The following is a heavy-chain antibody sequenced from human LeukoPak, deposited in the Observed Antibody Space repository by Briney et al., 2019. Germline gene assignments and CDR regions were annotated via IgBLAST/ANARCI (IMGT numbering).Heavy chain of an antibody. D-gene: IGHD3-16*02. V-gene: IGHV1-18*01. Sequence: ASVKVSCKTSDYTFTNYGISRVRQAPGQGLEGMGWINPFNGDTKYAQTFKGRVTLTTDTSPSTAYMELRSLRSDDTAVYYCARGSTFGGVIGRRQIPPQKYFDPWGQGTLVSVSS. J-gene: IGHJ5*02. CDR3: ARGSTFGGVIGRRQIPPQKYFDP. CDR2: INPFNGDT. CDR1: DYTFTNYG.